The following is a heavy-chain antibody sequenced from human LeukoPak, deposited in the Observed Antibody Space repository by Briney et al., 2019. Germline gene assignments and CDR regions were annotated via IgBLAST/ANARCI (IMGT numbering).Heavy chain of an antibody. Sequence: ASVKVSCKTSGYTFYDYGISWVRQAPGQGLEWMGWIGADTGNTNFAQKLQDRVTMTTDTSTSTAYMELRSLTSDDRAVYYCARDSRETGSTSDFDFWGQGTLVTVSS. J-gene: IGHJ4*02. CDR1: GYTFYDYG. CDR3: ARDSRETGSTSDFDF. V-gene: IGHV1-18*04. CDR2: IGADTGNT. D-gene: IGHD1-7*01.